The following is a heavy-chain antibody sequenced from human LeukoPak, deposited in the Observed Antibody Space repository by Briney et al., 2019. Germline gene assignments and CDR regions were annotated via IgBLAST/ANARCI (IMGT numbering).Heavy chain of an antibody. D-gene: IGHD6-13*01. CDR2: MNPNSGNT. Sequence: GASVKVSCKASGYTFTSYDINWVRQATGQGLEWMGWMNPNSGNTGYAQKFQGRVTMTRNTSISTAYMELSSLRSEDTAVYYCARGIAAAGTRWDWFDPWGQGTLVTVSS. CDR3: ARGIAAAGTRWDWFDP. J-gene: IGHJ5*02. V-gene: IGHV1-8*01. CDR1: GYTFTSYD.